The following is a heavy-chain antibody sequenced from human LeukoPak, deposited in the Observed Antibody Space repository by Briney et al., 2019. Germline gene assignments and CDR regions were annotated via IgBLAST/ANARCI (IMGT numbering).Heavy chain of an antibody. J-gene: IGHJ5*02. CDR3: TADPYFDNSGLPRWFDP. V-gene: IGHV1-58*02. CDR1: GFTFTNSA. CDR2: IVVGSGDT. Sequence: TSVKVSCKASGFTFTNSAMQWVRQARGQRLEWIGWIVVGSGDTNYAQKFQERVTITRDMSTSTAYMELSSLRSEDTAVYYCTADPYFDNSGLPRWFDPWGQGTLVTVSS. D-gene: IGHD3-22*01.